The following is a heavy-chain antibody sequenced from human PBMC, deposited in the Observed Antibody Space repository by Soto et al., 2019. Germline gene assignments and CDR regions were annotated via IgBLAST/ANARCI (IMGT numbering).Heavy chain of an antibody. J-gene: IGHJ4*02. CDR3: ATNQLPLHYLDY. CDR1: GSSLSSYY. D-gene: IGHD2-2*01. CDR2: IYYSGST. V-gene: IGHV4-59*01. Sequence: SVSISRPCTVSGSSLSSYYWSWIRQPPGKGLEWIGYIYYSGSTNYNPSLKSRVTISVDTSKNQFSLKLSSVTAADTAVYYCATNQLPLHYLDYWDQGTLDTVSS.